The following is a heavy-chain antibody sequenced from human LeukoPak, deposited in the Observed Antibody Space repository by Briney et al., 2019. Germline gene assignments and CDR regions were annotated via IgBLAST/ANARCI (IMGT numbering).Heavy chain of an antibody. CDR3: ARDGSFDY. CDR1: GYTFTDYY. Sequence: GASVKVSCKASGYTFTDYYTHWVRQAPGQGLEWMGWINPNSGDTNYAQNFQGRVTMTRDTSLNTAYMELSRLRSDDTAVYYCARDGSFDYWGQGTLVTVSS. CDR2: INPNSGDT. D-gene: IGHD5-12*01. V-gene: IGHV1-2*02. J-gene: IGHJ4*02.